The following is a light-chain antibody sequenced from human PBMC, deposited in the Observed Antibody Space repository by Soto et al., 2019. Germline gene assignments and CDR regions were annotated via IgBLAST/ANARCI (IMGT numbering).Light chain of an antibody. CDR2: VAS. Sequence: DIQLTQSPSFLSASVGDRVTITCRASQGISTYLAWYQQKSGKAPKLLIYVASILQSGVPSRFSGSGSGTEFTVTISSLQPEDLAIYYCQQLYSYPYTFGQGTKLEI. CDR1: QGISTY. CDR3: QQLYSYPYT. V-gene: IGKV1-9*01. J-gene: IGKJ2*01.